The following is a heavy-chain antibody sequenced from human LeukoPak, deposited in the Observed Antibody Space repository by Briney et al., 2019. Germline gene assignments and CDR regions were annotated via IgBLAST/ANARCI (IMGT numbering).Heavy chain of an antibody. V-gene: IGHV4-34*01. CDR3: ARAYSSSWYFTWFDP. CDR2: INQSGST. J-gene: IGHJ5*02. CDR1: GGSFSDYD. Sequence: SETLSLTCAVYGGSFSDYDWSWIRQPPGKGLEWIGEINQSGSTNCDPSLKSRVSMSIDTSKSQFSLNLRAVTAADTAVYYCARAYSSSWYFTWFDPWGQGTLVTVSS. D-gene: IGHD6-13*01.